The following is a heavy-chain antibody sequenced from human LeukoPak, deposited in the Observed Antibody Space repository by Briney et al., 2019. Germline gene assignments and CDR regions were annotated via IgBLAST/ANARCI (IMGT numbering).Heavy chain of an antibody. CDR3: ATEYYGSGSYHGFDY. J-gene: IGHJ4*02. CDR1: GYTLTELS. CDR2: FDPEDGET. D-gene: IGHD3-10*01. Sequence: ASVKVSCKVSGYTLTELSMHWVRQAPGKGLEWMGGFDPEDGETIYAQKFQGRVTMTEDTSTDTAYMELSSLRSEDTAVYYCATEYYGSGSYHGFDYWAREPWSPSPQ. V-gene: IGHV1-24*01.